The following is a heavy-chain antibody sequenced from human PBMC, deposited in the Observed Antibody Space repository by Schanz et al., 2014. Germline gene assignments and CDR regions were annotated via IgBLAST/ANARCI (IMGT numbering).Heavy chain of an antibody. CDR1: GYTFTSYD. CDR3: ARGAVTVGPYHYYMDV. Sequence: QVQLVQSGAEVKKPGASVRLSCEASGYTFTSYDINWVRQAPGQGLEWMGWMNPNSGNTGYAQKFQGRVTMTRHTSISTADMELSSLRSEDTAVYYCARGAVTVGPYHYYMDVWGKGTTVTVSS. J-gene: IGHJ6*03. CDR2: MNPNSGNT. V-gene: IGHV1-8*02. D-gene: IGHD4-17*01.